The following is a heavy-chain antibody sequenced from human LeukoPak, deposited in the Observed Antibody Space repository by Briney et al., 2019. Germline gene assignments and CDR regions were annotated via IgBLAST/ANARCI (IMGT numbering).Heavy chain of an antibody. CDR3: ARAGSLDLVYGMDV. CDR2: IYYSGST. D-gene: IGHD1-26*01. V-gene: IGHV4-30-4*01. Sequence: PSQTLSLTCTVSGGSISSGDYYWSWIRQPPGKGLEWIGYIYYSGSTYYNPSLKSRVTISVDTSKNQFSLKLSSVTAADTAVYYCARAGSLDLVYGMDVWGQGTTVTVSS. J-gene: IGHJ6*02. CDR1: GGSISSGDYY.